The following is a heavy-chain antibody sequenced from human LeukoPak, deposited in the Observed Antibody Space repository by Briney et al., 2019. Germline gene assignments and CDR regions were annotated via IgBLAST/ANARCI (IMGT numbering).Heavy chain of an antibody. Sequence: GGSLRLSCAASGFTFSSYAMHWVRQAPGKGLEWVSVIYSGGSTYYADSVKGRFTISRDNAKNSLYLQMNSLRAEDTAVYYCAREAGIVGATAEGGYYYYYMDVWGKGTTVTVSS. V-gene: IGHV3-66*01. J-gene: IGHJ6*03. D-gene: IGHD1-26*01. CDR2: IYSGGST. CDR3: AREAGIVGATAEGGYYYYYMDV. CDR1: GFTFSSYA.